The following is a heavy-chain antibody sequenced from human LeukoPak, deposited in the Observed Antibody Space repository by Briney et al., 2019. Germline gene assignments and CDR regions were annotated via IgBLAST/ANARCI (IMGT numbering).Heavy chain of an antibody. V-gene: IGHV4-61*02. Sequence: PSETLSLTCTVSGGSISSGSYYWSWIRQPAGKGLEWIGRIYTSGSTNYNPSLKSRVTISVDTSKNQFSLKLSSVTAADTAVYYCARVPNRWFGELLGSSGYPAAAFDIWGQGTMVTVSS. CDR2: IYTSGST. D-gene: IGHD3-10*01. CDR1: GGSISSGSYY. J-gene: IGHJ3*02. CDR3: ARVPNRWFGELLGSSGYPAAAFDI.